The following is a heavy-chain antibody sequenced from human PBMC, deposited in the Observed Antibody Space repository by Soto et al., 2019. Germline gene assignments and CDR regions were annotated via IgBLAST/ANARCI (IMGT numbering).Heavy chain of an antibody. J-gene: IGHJ4*02. Sequence: SVKVSCKASGGTFSSYAISWVRQAPGQGLEWMGGIIPIFGTANYAQKFQGRVTITADESTSTAYMELSSLRSEDTAVYYCARVRPHRGYSYGLPSDLDYWGPGTLVTVSS. V-gene: IGHV1-69*13. CDR3: ARVRPHRGYSYGLPSDLDY. D-gene: IGHD5-18*01. CDR2: IIPIFGTA. CDR1: GGTFSSYA.